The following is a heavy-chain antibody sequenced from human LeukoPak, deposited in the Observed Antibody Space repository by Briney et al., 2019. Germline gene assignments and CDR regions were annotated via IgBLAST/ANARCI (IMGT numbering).Heavy chain of an antibody. CDR1: GFTFSSYA. J-gene: IGHJ4*02. CDR2: ISYDGSNK. CDR3: ARGELLRLRDRAFGY. Sequence: GRSLRLSCAASGFTFSSYAMHWVRQAPGQGLEWVAIISYDGSNKYYANSVRGRFSISRDNSKNTLYLQLNSPRADDTAVYYCARGELLRLRDRAFGYWGQGSLVTVSS. D-gene: IGHD1-7*01. V-gene: IGHV3-30*04.